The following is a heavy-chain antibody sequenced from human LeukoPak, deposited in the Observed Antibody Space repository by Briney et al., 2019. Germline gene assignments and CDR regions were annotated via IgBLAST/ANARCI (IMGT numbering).Heavy chain of an antibody. CDR1: GFTFSSYE. D-gene: IGHD5-18*01. V-gene: IGHV3-48*03. CDR3: ARQLWLRGGYNWFDP. Sequence: GGSLRLSCAASGFTFSSYEMNWVRQAPGKGLEWFSYISSSGSTIYYADSVKGRFTISRYNAKNSLYLQMNSLRAEDTAVYYCARQLWLRGGYNWFDPWGQGTLVTVSS. J-gene: IGHJ5*02. CDR2: ISSSGSTI.